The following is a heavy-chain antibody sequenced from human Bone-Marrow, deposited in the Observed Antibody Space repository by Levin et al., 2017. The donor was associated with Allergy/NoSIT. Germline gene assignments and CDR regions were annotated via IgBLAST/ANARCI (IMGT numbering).Heavy chain of an antibody. D-gene: IGHD3-16*01. J-gene: IGHJ4*02. Sequence: GGSLRLSCAASGFTFSSYAMHWVRQAPGKGLEWVAVISYDGSNKYYADSVKGRFTISRDNSKNTLYLQMNSLRAEDTAVYYCARDLGEQLAPFDYWGQGTLVTVSS. CDR1: GFTFSSYA. CDR2: ISYDGSNK. CDR3: ARDLGEQLAPFDY. V-gene: IGHV3-30-3*01.